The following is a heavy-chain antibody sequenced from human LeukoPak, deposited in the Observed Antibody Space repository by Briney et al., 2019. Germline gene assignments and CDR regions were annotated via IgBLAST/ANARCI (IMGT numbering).Heavy chain of an antibody. J-gene: IGHJ4*02. Sequence: PSETLSLTCTVSGGSISSSSYYWGWIRQPPEKGLEWIGSIYYSGSTYYNPSLKSRVTISVDTSKNQFSLKLSSVTAADTAVYYCARDGSGSYLFDYWGQGTLVTVSS. V-gene: IGHV4-39*07. D-gene: IGHD3-10*01. CDR1: GGSISSSSYY. CDR3: ARDGSGSYLFDY. CDR2: IYYSGST.